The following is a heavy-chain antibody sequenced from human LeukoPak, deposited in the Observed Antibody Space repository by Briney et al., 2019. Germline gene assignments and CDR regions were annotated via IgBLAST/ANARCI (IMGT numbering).Heavy chain of an antibody. CDR3: VRDRPHNWFDP. V-gene: IGHV1-2*02. CDR2: IKPDSGDT. J-gene: IGHJ5*02. Sequence: ASVKVSCKASGYTFSGYYIHWVRQAPGQGLEWMGVIKPDSGDTNYAQKFQGRVIVTRDTSITTAYMELNRLTSDDTAVYYCVRDRPHNWFDPWGQGTLVTVSS. CDR1: GYTFSGYY.